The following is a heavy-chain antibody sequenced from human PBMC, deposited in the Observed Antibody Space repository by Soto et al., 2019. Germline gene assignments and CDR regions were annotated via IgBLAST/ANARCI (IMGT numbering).Heavy chain of an antibody. D-gene: IGHD3-9*01. CDR3: ARECHYDILTGYSYNWFDP. J-gene: IGHJ5*02. CDR1: GGSISSGGYY. CDR2: IYYSGST. V-gene: IGHV4-31*03. Sequence: SETLSLTCTVSGGSISSGGYYWSWIHQHPGKGLEWIGYIYYSGSTYYNPSLKSRVTISVDTSKNQFSLKLSSVTAADTAVYYCARECHYDILTGYSYNWFDPWGQGTLVTVSS.